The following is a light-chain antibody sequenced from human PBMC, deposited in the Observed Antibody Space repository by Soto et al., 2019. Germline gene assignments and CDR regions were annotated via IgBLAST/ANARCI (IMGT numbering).Light chain of an antibody. V-gene: IGKV2-24*01. Sequence: DVVLTQTPLSLPVTLGQPASISCRSSESLVRSDRNTYLSWLLQRPGQPPRLLIYRISDRFSGVPDRFSGSGAGTEFTLRISRVEAEDVGIYYCMQAKQFPYTFGQGTRLEIK. CDR1: ESLVRSDRNTY. J-gene: IGKJ2*01. CDR2: RIS. CDR3: MQAKQFPYT.